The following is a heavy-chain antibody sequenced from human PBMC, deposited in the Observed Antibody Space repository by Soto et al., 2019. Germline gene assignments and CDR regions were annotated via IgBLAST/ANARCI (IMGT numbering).Heavy chain of an antibody. Sequence: SETLSLTCIGSGESISSSSYYWGWIRQPPGKGLEWIGSIYYSGRTYYNPSFKSRVTISIDTSKNQFSLKLSSVTATDTAVYYCARQRTPPVTSAHFPHWGQGGLLTVS. V-gene: IGHV4-39*01. CDR3: ARQRTPPVTSAHFPH. J-gene: IGHJ1*01. CDR2: IYYSGRT. D-gene: IGHD4-17*01. CDR1: GESISSSSYY.